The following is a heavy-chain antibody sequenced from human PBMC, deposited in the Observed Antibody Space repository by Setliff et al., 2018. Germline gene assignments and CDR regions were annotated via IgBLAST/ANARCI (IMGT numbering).Heavy chain of an antibody. CDR2: ISAYSGNT. J-gene: IGHJ4*02. Sequence: PSVKVSCKASGYTFTSYGISWVRQAPGQGLEWMGWISAYSGNTNYAQKLQGRVTMTEDTSTDTAYMELSSLRSEDTAVYYCAAIGLDTAMITGVLFDFWGQGTLVTVSS. D-gene: IGHD5-18*01. V-gene: IGHV1-18*01. CDR3: AAIGLDTAMITGVLFDF. CDR1: GYTFTSYG.